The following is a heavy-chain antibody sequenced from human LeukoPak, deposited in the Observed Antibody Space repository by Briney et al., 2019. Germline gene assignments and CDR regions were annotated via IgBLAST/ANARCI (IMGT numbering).Heavy chain of an antibody. Sequence: GGSLRLSCAASGFTFSTYGMSWVRQAPGKGLEWVSAISGNGGSTYYADSVKGRLTISRDNSKNTLYLQMNSLRAEDTAVYYCARAVAGTSGYYYYMDVWGKGTTVTISS. D-gene: IGHD6-19*01. V-gene: IGHV3-23*01. CDR3: ARAVAGTSGYYYYMDV. CDR2: ISGNGGST. J-gene: IGHJ6*03. CDR1: GFTFSTYG.